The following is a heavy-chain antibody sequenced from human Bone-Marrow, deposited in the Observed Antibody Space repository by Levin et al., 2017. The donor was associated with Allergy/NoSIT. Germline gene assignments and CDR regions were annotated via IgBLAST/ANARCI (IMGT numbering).Heavy chain of an antibody. CDR3: AREVAYDGPSDYSGMDV. V-gene: IGHV4-39*07. CDR1: GGSISSSSYY. J-gene: IGHJ6*02. CDR2: IYYSGSS. Sequence: SQTLSLTCTVSGGSISSSSYYWGWIRQPPGKGLEWIGTIYYSGSSYYNPSLKSRVTISIDMSKNQFSLKLSSVTAADTAVYYCAREVAYDGPSDYSGMDVWGQGTTVTVSS. D-gene: IGHD5-12*01.